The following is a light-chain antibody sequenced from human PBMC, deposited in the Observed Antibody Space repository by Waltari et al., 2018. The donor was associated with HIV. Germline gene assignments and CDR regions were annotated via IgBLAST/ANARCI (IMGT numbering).Light chain of an antibody. CDR3: GTWDSSLSAGL. J-gene: IGLJ2*01. CDR2: DNT. CDR1: SSNIGDNY. V-gene: IGLV1-51*01. Sequence: QSVLTQPPSVSAAPGQKVTISCSGSSSNIGDNYVSWYQQLPGTAPKLLIYDNTKRPSGIPDRSSASKSGTSATLGITGLQTGDEADYYCGTWDSSLSAGLFGGGTKLTVL.